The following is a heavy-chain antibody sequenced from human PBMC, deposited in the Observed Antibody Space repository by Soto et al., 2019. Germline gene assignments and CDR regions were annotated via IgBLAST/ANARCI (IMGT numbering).Heavy chain of an antibody. V-gene: IGHV4-59*02. CDR3: ARSYDDSTGFAVDP. CDR2: MYFGGSF. D-gene: IGHD3-22*01. CDR1: GASVSHGY. J-gene: IGHJ5*02. Sequence: QMQLQASGPGLVKPSETLSLTCNVSGASVSHGYWSWIRQPPGKGLEWIGFMYFGGSFNYNPSLTRRATISVETSNNQSARKWTSVTASATAVYYCARSYDDSTGFAVDPWGQGTLVTVSS.